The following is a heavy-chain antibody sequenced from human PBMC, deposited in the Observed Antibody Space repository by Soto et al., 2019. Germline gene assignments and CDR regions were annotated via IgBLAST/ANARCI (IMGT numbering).Heavy chain of an antibody. CDR2: ITRTDST. CDR3: AKALVGEVGATDY. Sequence: GGSLRLSCAASGFTFSNAWMSWVRQAPGKGLEWVSAITRTDSTYYADSVKGRFTISRDNSRNTLYLQMNSLGAEDAALYYCAKALVGEVGATDYWGQGTLVTVSS. V-gene: IGHV3-23*01. D-gene: IGHD1-26*01. J-gene: IGHJ4*02. CDR1: GFTFSNAW.